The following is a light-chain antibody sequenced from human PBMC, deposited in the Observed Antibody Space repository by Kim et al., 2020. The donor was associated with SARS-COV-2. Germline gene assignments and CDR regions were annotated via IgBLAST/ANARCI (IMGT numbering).Light chain of an antibody. CDR1: KLGDKY. J-gene: IGLJ2*01. CDR3: QAWDSSTGV. V-gene: IGLV3-1*01. Sequence: YELTQPPSVSVSPGQTASITCSGDKLGDKYACWYQQKPGQSPVLVIYQDSKRPSGIPERFSCSNSGNTATLTISGTQAMDEADYYCQAWDSSTGVFGG. CDR2: QDS.